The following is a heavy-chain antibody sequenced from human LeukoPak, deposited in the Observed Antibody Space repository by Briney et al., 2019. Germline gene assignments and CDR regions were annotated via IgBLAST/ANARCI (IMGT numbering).Heavy chain of an antibody. Sequence: GGSLRLSCAASGFTFSSYGMHWVRQAPGKGLEWVAVMWYDGSNKYYADSVKGRFTISRDNSKNTLYLQMNSLRAEDTAVYYCAREHVLLWFGELLDWGQGTLDTVSS. J-gene: IGHJ4*02. V-gene: IGHV3-33*01. CDR1: GFTFSSYG. D-gene: IGHD3-10*01. CDR2: MWYDGSNK. CDR3: AREHVLLWFGELLD.